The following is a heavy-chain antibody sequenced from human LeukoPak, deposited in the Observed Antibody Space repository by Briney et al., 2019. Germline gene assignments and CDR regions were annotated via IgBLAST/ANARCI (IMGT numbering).Heavy chain of an antibody. CDR3: ARDEKIVGASGQDY. Sequence: GASLRLSCAASGFTFGSYWMHWVRQAPGKGLVWVSRINTHGGDTIYADFVKGRFTISRDNAKNTLFLQMNSLRAEDTAVYYCARDEKIVGASGQDYWGQGTLVTVSS. V-gene: IGHV3-74*01. CDR1: GFTFGSYW. CDR2: INTHGGDT. J-gene: IGHJ4*02. D-gene: IGHD1-26*01.